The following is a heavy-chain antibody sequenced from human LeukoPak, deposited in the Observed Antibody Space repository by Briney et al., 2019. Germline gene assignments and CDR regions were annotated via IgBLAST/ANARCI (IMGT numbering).Heavy chain of an antibody. CDR2: INHSGST. CDR3: ARSYYYDSSGYYYDS. J-gene: IGHJ4*02. Sequence: PSETLSLTCAVYGGSFSGYYWSWIRQPPGKGLEWIGEINHSGSTNYNPSLKSRVTISVYTSKNQFSLKLSSVTAADTAVYYCARSYYYDSSGYYYDSWGQGTLVTVSS. D-gene: IGHD3-22*01. V-gene: IGHV4-34*01. CDR1: GGSFSGYY.